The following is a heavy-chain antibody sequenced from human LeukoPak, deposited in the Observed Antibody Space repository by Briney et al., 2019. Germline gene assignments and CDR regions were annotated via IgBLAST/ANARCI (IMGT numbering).Heavy chain of an antibody. CDR2: INHSGST. Sequence: PSETLSLTCAVYGGSFSGYYWSWIRQPPGKGLEWIGEINHSGSTNYNPSLKSRVTISVDTSKNQFSLKLSSVTAADTAVYYCARVRLKYYYGSGSPNPGFDYWGQGTLVTVSS. CDR1: GGSFSGYY. CDR3: ARVRLKYYYGSGSPNPGFDY. J-gene: IGHJ4*02. V-gene: IGHV4-34*01. D-gene: IGHD3-10*01.